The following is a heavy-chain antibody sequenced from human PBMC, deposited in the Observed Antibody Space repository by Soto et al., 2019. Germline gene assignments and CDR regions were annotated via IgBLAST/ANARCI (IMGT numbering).Heavy chain of an antibody. D-gene: IGHD3-10*01. CDR3: SAPYGSGSYYNGFDY. J-gene: IGHJ4*02. CDR1: GGTFSSYA. V-gene: IGHV1-69*12. Sequence: QVQLVQSGAEVKKPGSSVKVSCKASGGTFSSYAISWVRQAPGQGLEWMGGIIPIFGTANYAQKFQGRVRIPADEYKSTAYMELSSLSSEDAAVYYCSAPYGSGSYYNGFDYWGQGTLVTVSS. CDR2: IIPIFGTA.